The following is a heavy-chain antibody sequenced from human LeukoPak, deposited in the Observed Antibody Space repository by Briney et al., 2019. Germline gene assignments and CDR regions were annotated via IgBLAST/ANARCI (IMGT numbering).Heavy chain of an antibody. J-gene: IGHJ4*02. D-gene: IGHD1-26*01. Sequence: GGSLRLSCATSGFSLSGHWMNWVRQSPGKGLEWVANIKAGGSEKYYVDSVKGRFTISRDDAKRTVDLQMDNLRTEDTAVYYCAYRNNFEYWGQGTLVTVSS. CDR2: IKAGGSEK. V-gene: IGHV3-7*05. CDR3: AYRNNFEY. CDR1: GFSLSGHW.